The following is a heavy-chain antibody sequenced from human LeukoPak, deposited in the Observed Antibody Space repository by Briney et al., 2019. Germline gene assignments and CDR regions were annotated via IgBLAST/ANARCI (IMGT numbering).Heavy chain of an antibody. D-gene: IGHD3-22*01. CDR3: ARVYDSSGYYYFGEEGFDY. V-gene: IGHV3-7*01. CDR1: GFTFSSYW. Sequence: AGGSLRLSCAASGFTFSSYWMSWVRQAPGKGLEWVANIKQDGSEKYYVDSVKGRFTISRDNAKNSLYLQMNSLRAEDTAVYYCARVYDSSGYYYFGEEGFDYWGQGTLVTVSS. CDR2: IKQDGSEK. J-gene: IGHJ4*02.